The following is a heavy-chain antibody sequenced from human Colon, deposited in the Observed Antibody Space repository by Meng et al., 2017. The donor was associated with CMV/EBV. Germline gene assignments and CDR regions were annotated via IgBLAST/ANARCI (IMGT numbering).Heavy chain of an antibody. D-gene: IGHD3-10*01. CDR1: GFTFSNTW. J-gene: IGHJ5*02. Sequence: SGFTFSNTWMTWVRQAPGKGLEWVGRIKRKADGGTILYAAPVKGRFTISRDDSKNTLYLQMNSLKTEDTAVYYCATDIDYHGSGSYRSWGQGTLVTVSS. CDR2: IKRKADGGTI. CDR3: ATDIDYHGSGSYRS. V-gene: IGHV3-15*01.